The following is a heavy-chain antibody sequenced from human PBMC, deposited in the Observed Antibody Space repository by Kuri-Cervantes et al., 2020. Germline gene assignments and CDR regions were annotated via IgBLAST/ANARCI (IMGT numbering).Heavy chain of an antibody. V-gene: IGHV1-46*01. D-gene: IGHD4/OR15-4a*01. CDR2: INPSGGST. J-gene: IGHJ4*02. CDR1: GYTFTSYY. CDR3: ARGEIDYLFDY. Sequence: ASVKVSCKASGYTFTSYYMHWVRQAPGQGLEWMGIINPSGGSTSYAQKLQGRVTMTTDTSTSTAYMELRSLRSDDTAVYYCARGEIDYLFDYWGQGTLVTVSS.